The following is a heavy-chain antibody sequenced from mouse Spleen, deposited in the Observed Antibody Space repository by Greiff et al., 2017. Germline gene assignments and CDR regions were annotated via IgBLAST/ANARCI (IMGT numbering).Heavy chain of an antibody. D-gene: IGHD2-12*01. Sequence: DVKLVESGGDLVKPGGSLKLSCAASGFTFSSYGMSWVRQTPDKRLEWVATISSGGSYTYYPDSVKGRFTISRDNAKNTLYLQMSSLKSEDTAMYYCARHGTLLYDYWGQGTTLTVSS. J-gene: IGHJ2*01. CDR1: GFTFSSYG. CDR3: ARHGTLLYDY. V-gene: IGHV5-6*02. CDR2: ISSGGSYT.